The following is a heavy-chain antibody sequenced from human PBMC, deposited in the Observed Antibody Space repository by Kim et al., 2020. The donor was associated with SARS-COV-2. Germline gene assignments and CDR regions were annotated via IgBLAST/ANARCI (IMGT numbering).Heavy chain of an antibody. CDR2: INPDGSVR. CDR3: ARDPTYGAFDY. J-gene: IGHJ4*02. V-gene: IGHV3-7*01. D-gene: IGHD1-26*01. CDR1: GFTFSAQW. Sequence: GGSLRLSCAVSGFTFSAQWITWVRQAPGKGLEWVAEINPDGSVRGYVDSVKGRFTISRDNAKESVDLQLNSLRVEDTAISYCARDPTYGAFDYWGQGALVTVSS.